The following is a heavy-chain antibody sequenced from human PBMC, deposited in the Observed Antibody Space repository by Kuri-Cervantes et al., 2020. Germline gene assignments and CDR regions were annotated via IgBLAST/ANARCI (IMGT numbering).Heavy chain of an antibody. Sequence: SETLSLTCTVSGGSISSYYWSWIRQPPGKGLEWIGSIYYSGSTYYNPSLKSRVTISVDTSKNQFSLKLSSVTAADTAVYYCARDLSSYGSGSYYNPWFDPWGQGTLVTDSS. J-gene: IGHJ5*02. CDR1: GGSISSYY. CDR2: IYYSGST. CDR3: ARDLSSYGSGSYYNPWFDP. V-gene: IGHV4-39*07. D-gene: IGHD3-10*01.